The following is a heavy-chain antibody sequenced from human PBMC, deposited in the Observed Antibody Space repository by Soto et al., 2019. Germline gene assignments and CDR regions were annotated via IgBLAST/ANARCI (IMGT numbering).Heavy chain of an antibody. CDR1: GFTFSTYA. Sequence: GGSLRLSCVASGFTFSTYAMSWVRQAPGKGLEWVAGIASSDGATYYADSVNGRFTITRDNSKNTRYLQMNMPTAEDTAVYYCAKHLHIVVRFTPPSSFYGLDVWGQGPTVTVSS. J-gene: IGHJ6*02. V-gene: IGHV3-23*01. CDR3: AKHLHIVVRFTPPSSFYGLDV. D-gene: IGHD2-2*01. CDR2: IASSDGAT.